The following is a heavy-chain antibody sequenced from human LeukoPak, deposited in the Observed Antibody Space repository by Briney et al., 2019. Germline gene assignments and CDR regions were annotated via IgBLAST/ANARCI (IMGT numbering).Heavy chain of an antibody. V-gene: IGHV4-34*01. Sequence: SETLSLTCAVYGGSFSGYYWSWIRQPPGKGLEWIGESNHSGSTNCNPSLKSRVTISVDTSKNQFSLKLSSVTAADTAVYYCASWGGSVQYSWFDPWGQGTLVTVSS. J-gene: IGHJ5*02. CDR3: ASWGGSVQYSWFDP. CDR1: GGSFSGYY. D-gene: IGHD3-10*01. CDR2: SNHSGST.